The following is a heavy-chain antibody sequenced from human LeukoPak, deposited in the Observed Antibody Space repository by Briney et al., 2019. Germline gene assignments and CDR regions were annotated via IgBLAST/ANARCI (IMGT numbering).Heavy chain of an antibody. D-gene: IGHD3-22*01. CDR1: GFTFRSYW. J-gene: IGHJ4*02. V-gene: IGHV3-74*01. CDR2: INSDGSST. Sequence: PGGSLRLSCAASGFTFRSYWMHWVRQSPGKGLVWVSRINSDGSSTTYADSVKGRFTISRDNAKNTLYLQMNSLRAEDTAVYYCARDRGQRGYDSSAYYWGQGILVTVSS. CDR3: ARDRGQRGYDSSAYY.